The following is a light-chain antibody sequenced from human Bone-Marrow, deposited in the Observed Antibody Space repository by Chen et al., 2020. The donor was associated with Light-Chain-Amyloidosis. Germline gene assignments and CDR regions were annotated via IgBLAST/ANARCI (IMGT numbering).Light chain of an antibody. J-gene: IGLJ2*01. CDR1: DLPTKY. CDR3: QSADSSGTYEVI. V-gene: IGLV3-25*03. CDR2: RDT. Sequence: SYELTQPPSVSVSPGQTARITCSGDDLPTKYAYGYQQKPGQAPVLVIHRDTVRPSGISERFSGSSSGTTATWTISGVQAEDEADYHCQSADSSGTYEVIFGGGTKLTVL.